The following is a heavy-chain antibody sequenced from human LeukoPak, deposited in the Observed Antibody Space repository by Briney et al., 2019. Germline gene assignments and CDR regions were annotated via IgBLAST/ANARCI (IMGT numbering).Heavy chain of an antibody. CDR1: GGSLSSGGYY. D-gene: IGHD3-10*01. V-gene: IGHV4-31*03. CDR2: IYYSGST. Sequence: PSETLSLTCTVSGGSLSSGGYYWSWLRQHPGKGLEWIGYIYYSGSTYYNPSLKSRVTISVDTSKNQFSLKLSSVTAADTAVYYCARRTYYYGSGDWDWGQETLVTVSS. CDR3: ARRTYYYGSGDWD. J-gene: IGHJ4*02.